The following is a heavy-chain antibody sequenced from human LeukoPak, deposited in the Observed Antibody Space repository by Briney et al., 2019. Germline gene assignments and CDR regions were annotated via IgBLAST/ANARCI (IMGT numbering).Heavy chain of an antibody. CDR3: ARGLCGGDCYDY. CDR1: GFTFGSYW. D-gene: IGHD2-21*01. CDR2: TSSSSSYI. V-gene: IGHV3-21*01. Sequence: GGSLRLSCAASGFTFGSYWMSWVRQAPGKGLEWVSSTSSSSSYIYYADSVRGRFTISRDDAKNSLYLQMNSLRAEDTALYYCARGLCGGDCYDYWGQGTLVTVSS. J-gene: IGHJ4*02.